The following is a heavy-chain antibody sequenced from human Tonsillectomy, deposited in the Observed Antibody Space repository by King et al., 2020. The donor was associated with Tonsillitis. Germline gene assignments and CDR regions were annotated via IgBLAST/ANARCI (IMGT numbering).Heavy chain of an antibody. CDR1: GFTVSSNY. J-gene: IGHJ4*02. D-gene: IGHD5-18*01. CDR3: ARVKLWRLDY. Sequence: QLVQSGGGLIQPGGSLRLSCAASGFTVSSNYMSWVRQAPGKGLEWGSVIYSGGRNNYADSVKGRFTISRDNSKNTLYLQMNSLRAEDTAVYYCARVKLWRLDYWGQGTLVTVSS. CDR2: IYSGGRN. V-gene: IGHV3-53*01.